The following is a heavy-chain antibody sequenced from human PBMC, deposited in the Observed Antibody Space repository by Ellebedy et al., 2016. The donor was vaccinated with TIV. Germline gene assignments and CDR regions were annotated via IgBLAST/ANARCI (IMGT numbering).Heavy chain of an antibody. CDR2: IYYSGTT. V-gene: IGHV4-30-4*01. J-gene: IGHJ4*02. CDR1: GGSINSGDYY. CDR3: ARETDFWSDSSYFDY. D-gene: IGHD3-3*01. Sequence: SETLYLTXSVSGGSINSGDYYWSWIRQPPGKGLEWLGYIYYSGTTYYNTSLKSRITISVDTSKNQFSLRLSSVTAADTAVYFCARETDFWSDSSYFDYWGQGILVTISS.